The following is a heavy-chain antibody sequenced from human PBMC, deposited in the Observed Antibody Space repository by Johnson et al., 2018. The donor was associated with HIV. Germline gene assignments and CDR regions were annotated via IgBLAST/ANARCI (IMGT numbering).Heavy chain of an antibody. CDR3: AKDQVYAHDYGDHNAFDI. D-gene: IGHD4-17*01. CDR1: GFTFSSYA. Sequence: QVQLVESGGGVVQPGRSLRLSCAASGFTFSSYAMHWVRQAPGKGLEWVAVISYDGSNKYYADSVKGRFTISRDNSKNTLYLQMNSLRAEDTAVYYCAKDQVYAHDYGDHNAFDIWGQGTMVTVSA. J-gene: IGHJ3*02. CDR2: ISYDGSNK. V-gene: IGHV3-30-3*02.